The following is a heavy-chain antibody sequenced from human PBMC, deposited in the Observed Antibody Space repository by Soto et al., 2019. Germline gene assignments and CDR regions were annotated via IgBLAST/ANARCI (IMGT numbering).Heavy chain of an antibody. D-gene: IGHD4-17*01. CDR2: IIPILGIA. V-gene: IGHV1-69*02. CDR3: PSPSLREGCIDL. Sequence: QVQLVQSGAEVKKPGSSVKVSCKASGGTFSSYTISWVRQAPGQGLEWMGRIIPILGIANYAQKFQGRVTITADKPTSTPYLELSSLRSEDTAVYSCPSPSLREGCIDLWGQGTTVTLSS. CDR1: GGTFSSYT. J-gene: IGHJ6*02.